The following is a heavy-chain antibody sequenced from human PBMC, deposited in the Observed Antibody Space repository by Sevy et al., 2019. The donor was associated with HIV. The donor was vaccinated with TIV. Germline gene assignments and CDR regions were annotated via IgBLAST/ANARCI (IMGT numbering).Heavy chain of an antibody. CDR3: ARERTTVTTWYYFDY. D-gene: IGHD4-4*01. V-gene: IGHV3-33*01. CDR2: IWYDGSNK. J-gene: IGHJ4*02. CDR1: GFTFSSYG. Sequence: GGSLRLSCAASGFTFSSYGMHWVRQAPGKGLEWVAVIWYDGSNKYYADSVKGRFTISRDNSKNTLYLKMNSLRAEDTAVYYCARERTTVTTWYYFDYWGQGTLVTVSS.